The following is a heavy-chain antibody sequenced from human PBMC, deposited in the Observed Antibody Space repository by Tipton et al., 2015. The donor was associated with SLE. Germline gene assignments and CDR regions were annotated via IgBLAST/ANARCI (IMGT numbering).Heavy chain of an antibody. J-gene: IGHJ3*02. CDR2: IKQDGSEK. V-gene: IGHV3-7*01. Sequence: SLRLSCAASGFTFSSYWMSWVRQAPGKGLEWVANIKQDGSEKYYVDSVKGRFTISRDNAKNSLYLQMNSLRAEDTAVYYCARVTSITMVQGVINHDAFDIWGQGTMVTVSS. CDR3: ARVTSITMVQGVINHDAFDI. CDR1: GFTFSSYW. D-gene: IGHD3-10*01.